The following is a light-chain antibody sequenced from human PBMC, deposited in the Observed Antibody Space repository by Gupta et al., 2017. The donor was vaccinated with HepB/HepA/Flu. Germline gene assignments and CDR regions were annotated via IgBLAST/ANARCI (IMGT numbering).Light chain of an antibody. CDR2: KAS. Sequence: QSPSTLSASVGDRVTITCRASQSISSWLAWYQQKPGKAPKLLIYKASSLESGVPSRFSGSGSGTEFTLTISSLQPDDFATYYCQQYNSYWLTFGGGTXVEIK. CDR3: QQYNSYWLT. J-gene: IGKJ4*01. V-gene: IGKV1-5*03. CDR1: QSISSW.